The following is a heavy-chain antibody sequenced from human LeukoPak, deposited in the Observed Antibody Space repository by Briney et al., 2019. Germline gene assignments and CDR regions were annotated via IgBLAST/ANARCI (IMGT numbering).Heavy chain of an antibody. CDR2: IYDIGTT. D-gene: IGHD6-13*01. Sequence: SETLSLTCTVSGGSVNSYYLSWIRQPAGKTLEWIGRIYDIGTTNYNPSLKTRVTMSVDTSNNQFSLKLSSVTAADTAVYYCATGVHGITAAGDYYFDYWGQGTLVTVSS. CDR3: ATGVHGITAAGDYYFDY. CDR1: GGSVNSYY. J-gene: IGHJ4*02. V-gene: IGHV4-4*07.